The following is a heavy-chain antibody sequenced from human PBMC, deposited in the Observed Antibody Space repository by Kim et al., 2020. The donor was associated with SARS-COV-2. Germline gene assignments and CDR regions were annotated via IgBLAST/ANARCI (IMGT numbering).Heavy chain of an antibody. V-gene: IGHV4-39*01. CDR1: GGSISSSSSY. Sequence: SETLSLTCTASGGSISSSSSYWGWLRQHPGRGREWIGSIYYSGTTHCNPSLKSRATISVHTTKNQFSLKLSSVTAEAPAAYYWARHGGYDYYGMDVWGQG. J-gene: IGHJ6*02. CDR3: ARHGGYDYYGMDV. CDR2: IYYSGTT. D-gene: IGHD3-16*01.